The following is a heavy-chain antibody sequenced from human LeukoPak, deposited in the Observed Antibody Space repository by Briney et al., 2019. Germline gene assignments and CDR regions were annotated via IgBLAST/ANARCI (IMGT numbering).Heavy chain of an antibody. D-gene: IGHD1-14*01. CDR3: TRYNNDHFDY. J-gene: IGHJ4*02. V-gene: IGHV3-33*01. Sequence: GGSLRLSCAGSGFTFGGYGMHWFRQTPGKGLEWVAVIAYDGSRAFYADSVKGRFTISRDNSKNTMSVQMDDLRAKDTAVYYCTRYNNDHFDYWGQGTLVTVSS. CDR2: IAYDGSRA. CDR1: GFTFGGYG.